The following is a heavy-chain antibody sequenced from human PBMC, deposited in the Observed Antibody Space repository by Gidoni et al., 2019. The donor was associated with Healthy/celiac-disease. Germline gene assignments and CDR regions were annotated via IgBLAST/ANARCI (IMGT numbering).Heavy chain of an antibody. Sequence: QLQLQESGPGLVKPSETLSLTCTVSGGSISSSSYYWGWIRQPPGKGLEWIGSIYYSGSTYYNPSLKSRVTISVDTSKNQFSLKLSSVTAADTAVYYCATILRFLEWLPSVEFDYWGQGTLVTVSS. CDR3: ATILRFLEWLPSVEFDY. J-gene: IGHJ4*02. D-gene: IGHD3-3*01. CDR1: GGSISSSSYY. CDR2: IYYSGST. V-gene: IGHV4-39*01.